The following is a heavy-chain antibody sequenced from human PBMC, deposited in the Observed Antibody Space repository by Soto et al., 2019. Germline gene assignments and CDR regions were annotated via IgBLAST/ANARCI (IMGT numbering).Heavy chain of an antibody. J-gene: IGHJ4*02. CDR3: ATSRISIALAGGTEYYFDY. CDR2: INPNSGDT. Sequence: ASVKVSCKASGYIFTGYYMHWVRQAPGQGLEWMGWINPNSGDTNYTQKFQGWVTMTRDTSISTAYMELSRLRSGDTAVYYCATSRISIALAGGTEYYFDYWGQGTLVPVYS. V-gene: IGHV1-2*04. D-gene: IGHD6-19*01. CDR1: GYIFTGYY.